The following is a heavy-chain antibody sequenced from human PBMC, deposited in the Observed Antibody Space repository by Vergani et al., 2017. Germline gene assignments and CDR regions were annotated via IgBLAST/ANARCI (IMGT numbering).Heavy chain of an antibody. CDR3: ARFGGVFGVVPGFDP. J-gene: IGHJ5*02. V-gene: IGHV4-38-2*01. Sequence: QVQLQQWGAGLLKPSETLSLTCAVSGYSISSGYYWGWIRQPPGKGLEWIGSIYHSGSTYYNPSLKSRVTISVDTSKNQFSLKLNSVTAADTAVYYCARFGGVFGVVPGFDPWGQGTLVTVSS. CDR2: IYHSGST. CDR1: GYSISSGYY. D-gene: IGHD3-3*01.